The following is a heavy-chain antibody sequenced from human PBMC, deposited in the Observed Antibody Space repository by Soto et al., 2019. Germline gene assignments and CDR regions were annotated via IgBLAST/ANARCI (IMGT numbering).Heavy chain of an antibody. CDR3: ASDPLLLSSSWPPPPYYFDY. J-gene: IGHJ4*02. D-gene: IGHD6-13*01. CDR1: GGSISSSSYY. V-gene: IGHV4-39*01. CDR2: IYYSGST. Sequence: QLQLQESGPGLVKPSETLSLTCTVSGGSISSSSYYWGWIRQPPGKGLEWIGSIYYSGSTYYNPSLKSRVTISVDTSKNQFSLKLSSVTAADTAVYYCASDPLLLSSSWPPPPYYFDYWGQGTLVTVSS.